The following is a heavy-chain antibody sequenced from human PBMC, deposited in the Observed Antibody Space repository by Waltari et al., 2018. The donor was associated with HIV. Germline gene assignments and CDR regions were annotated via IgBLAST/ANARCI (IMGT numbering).Heavy chain of an antibody. D-gene: IGHD3-22*01. V-gene: IGHV1-18*01. CDR2: ISAHTGNT. CDR1: GYTFTSYV. J-gene: IGHJ4*01. Sequence: QVQLVQSGAEVKKPGASVKVSCKASGYTFTSYVIGWVRQAPGQGLEWLGWISAHTGNTKYEQKFQGGVTLTTDTSTSTAYMELRSLRSDDTAVYYCARGWHYYDTSGYYSYFDYWGQEPWSPSP. CDR3: ARGWHYYDTSGYYSYFDY.